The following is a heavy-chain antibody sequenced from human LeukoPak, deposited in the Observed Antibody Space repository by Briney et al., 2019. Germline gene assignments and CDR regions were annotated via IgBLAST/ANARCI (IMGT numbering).Heavy chain of an antibody. V-gene: IGHV4-34*01. D-gene: IGHD6-6*01. CDR3: ARVPPSSSSCDY. CDR2: INHRGST. Sequence: SETLSLTCAVYGGSFSGFYWSWIRQPPGKGLEWIGEINHRGSTNYNVPLKSRATMSVDTSKSQFSLRLSSVTAADTAVYFCARVPPSSSSCDYWGQGMLVTVSS. CDR1: GGSFSGFY. J-gene: IGHJ4*02.